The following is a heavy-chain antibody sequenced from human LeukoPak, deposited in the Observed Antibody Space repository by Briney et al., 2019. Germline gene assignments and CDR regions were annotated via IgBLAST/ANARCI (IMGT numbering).Heavy chain of an antibody. CDR2: INPNSGGT. D-gene: IGHD2-8*02. J-gene: IGHJ4*02. CDR1: GYTFTGYY. Sequence: ASVKVSCKASGYTFTGYYMHWVRQAPGQGLEWMGWINPNSGGTNYAHKFQGRVTMTSDTSISTVYMDLSSLNSDDTAVYYCARDVASLVVDYWGQGTLVPVSS. V-gene: IGHV1-2*07. CDR3: ARDVASLVVDY.